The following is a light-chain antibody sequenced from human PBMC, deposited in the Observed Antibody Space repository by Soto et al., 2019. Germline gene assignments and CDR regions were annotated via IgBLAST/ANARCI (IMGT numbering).Light chain of an antibody. CDR2: AAS. CDR1: QVISTS. Sequence: DIQITQSPSSLSASVGDRVTITCRASQVISTSLALYQVKPGKAPKLLIYAASTLESGVPSRFSATVSGTEFSLTITSLQPEDFATYYCQQLFDSPITFGQGTRLEIK. CDR3: QQLFDSPIT. J-gene: IGKJ5*01. V-gene: IGKV1-9*01.